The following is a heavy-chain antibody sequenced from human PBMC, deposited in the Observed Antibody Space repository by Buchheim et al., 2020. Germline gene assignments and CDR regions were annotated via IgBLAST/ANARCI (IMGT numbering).Heavy chain of an antibody. Sequence: EVQLVESGGDLVQPGGSLRLSCAASGFTLSSHSMNWVRQAPGKGLEWIAYITSNSRTIKYADSVRGRFTISRDNAQSSLYLQMSSLRDEDTAVYYCARDNEYSSAYNDMSDVWGRGT. CDR2: ITSNSRTI. J-gene: IGHJ3*01. CDR3: ARDNEYSSAYNDMSDV. CDR1: GFTLSSHS. V-gene: IGHV3-48*02. D-gene: IGHD3-22*01.